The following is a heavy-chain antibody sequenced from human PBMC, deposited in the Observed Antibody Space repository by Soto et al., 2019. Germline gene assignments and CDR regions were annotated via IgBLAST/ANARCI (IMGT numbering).Heavy chain of an antibody. J-gene: IGHJ4*02. Sequence: QVQLMKSGAEVKKPGASVKVSCKASGDTFTDYYIHWVRQPPGQGLEWMGTVTPSGGHTTYAQHFLGRVTMTRDTSTSTLYMELTSLTSDDTAIYYCARGGHVVVVTAALDYWGQGTLVTVSS. D-gene: IGHD2-21*02. CDR2: VTPSGGHT. CDR3: ARGGHVVVVTAALDY. CDR1: GDTFTDYY. V-gene: IGHV1-46*01.